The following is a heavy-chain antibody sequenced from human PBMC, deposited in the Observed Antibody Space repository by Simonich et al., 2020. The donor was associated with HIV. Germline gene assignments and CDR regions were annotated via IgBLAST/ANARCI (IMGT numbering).Heavy chain of an antibody. D-gene: IGHD6-19*01. Sequence: QLQLQESGPGLVKPSETLSLTCTVSGFSISINRYLWGWIRQPPGKGLGWLGSIYYGEIPYHNPSLKSRVSISVESSQSQFSLKLSSVTAADTAVYYCARAPYTSGWYGIDYWGQGTLVTVSS. J-gene: IGHJ4*02. CDR2: IYYGEIP. CDR1: GFSISINRYL. CDR3: ARAPYTSGWYGIDY. V-gene: IGHV4-39*01.